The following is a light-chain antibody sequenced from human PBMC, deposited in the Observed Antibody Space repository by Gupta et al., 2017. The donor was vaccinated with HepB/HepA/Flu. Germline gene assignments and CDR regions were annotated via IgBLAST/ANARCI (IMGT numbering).Light chain of an antibody. CDR2: GAS. CDR3: QQYNNWPQT. CDR1: QSVSSN. V-gene: IGKV3-15*01. Sequence: EIVMTQSPATLSVSRGERATLSCRASQSVSSNLAWYQQKPGQAPRLLIYGASTRATGIPARVSGSGSGTEFTLTISSLQVEDFAVYYCQQYNNWPQTFGQGTKVEIK. J-gene: IGKJ1*01.